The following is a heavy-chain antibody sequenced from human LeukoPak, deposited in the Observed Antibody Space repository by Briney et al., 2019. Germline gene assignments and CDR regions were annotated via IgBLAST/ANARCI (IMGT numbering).Heavy chain of an antibody. CDR2: ISGSGGST. CDR1: GFTFSSYA. D-gene: IGHD5-12*01. CDR3: ARDLGGYDYVDGMDV. J-gene: IGHJ6*02. Sequence: GGSLRLSCAASGFTFSSYAMSWVRQAPGKGLEWVSGISGSGGSTYYADSVKGRFTISRDNSKNTLYLQMNSLRAEDTAVYYCARDLGGYDYVDGMDVWGQGTTVTVSS. V-gene: IGHV3-23*01.